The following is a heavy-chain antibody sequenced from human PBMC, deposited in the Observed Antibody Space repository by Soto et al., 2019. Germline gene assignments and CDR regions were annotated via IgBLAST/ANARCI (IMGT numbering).Heavy chain of an antibody. Sequence: GGSLRLSCAASGFIFSNYNMNWVRQAPGKGLEWVSSISSSGSIIYYADSVKGRFTISRDNAKNSLSLQLNSLRAEDTAVYYCVGYCSSASCYVAAFDIWGQGTMVTVSS. D-gene: IGHD2-2*01. CDR1: GFIFSNYN. CDR2: ISSSGSII. V-gene: IGHV3-48*01. J-gene: IGHJ3*02. CDR3: VGYCSSASCYVAAFDI.